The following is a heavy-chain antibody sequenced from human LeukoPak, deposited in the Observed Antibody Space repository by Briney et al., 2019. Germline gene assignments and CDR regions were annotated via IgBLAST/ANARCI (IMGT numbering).Heavy chain of an antibody. D-gene: IGHD3-10*01. CDR2: IIPIFGTA. V-gene: IGHV1-69*13. CDR1: GGTFSSYA. J-gene: IGHJ4*02. CDR3: AMDLWFGELPASDY. Sequence: ASVKVSCKASGGTFSSYAISWVRQAPGQGLEWMGGIIPIFGTANYAQKFQGRVTITADESTSTAYMELSSLRSEDTAVYYCAMDLWFGELPASDYWGQGTLVNGSS.